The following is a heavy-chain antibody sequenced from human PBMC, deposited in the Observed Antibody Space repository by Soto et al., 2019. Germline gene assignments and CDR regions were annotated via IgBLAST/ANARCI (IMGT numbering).Heavy chain of an antibody. CDR1: GGSISSGGYY. D-gene: IGHD2-2*01. CDR2: IYYSGGT. J-gene: IGHJ5*02. CDR3: ARVIVVPAGRINWFDP. Sequence: PSETLSLTCTVSGGSISSGGYYWSWIRQHPGKGLEWIGYIYYSGGTYYNPSLKSRVTISVDTSKNQFSLKLSSVTAADTAVYYCARVIVVPAGRINWFDPWGQGTLVTVSS. V-gene: IGHV4-31*03.